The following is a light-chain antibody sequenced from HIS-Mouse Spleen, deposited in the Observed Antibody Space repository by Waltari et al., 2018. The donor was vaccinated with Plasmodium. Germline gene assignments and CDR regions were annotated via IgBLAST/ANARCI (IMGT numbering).Light chain of an antibody. J-gene: IGLJ3*02. CDR1: RSDVGGFNY. CDR3: SSYTSSSTRV. CDR2: EVS. V-gene: IGLV2-14*01. Sequence: QSALTQPASVSGSPGQSIPISCTGTRSDVGGFNYVSWYQQHPGKAPKLMIYEVSTRPSGVSNRFSGSKSGNTASLTISGLQAEDEADYYCSSYTSSSTRVFGGGTKLTVL.